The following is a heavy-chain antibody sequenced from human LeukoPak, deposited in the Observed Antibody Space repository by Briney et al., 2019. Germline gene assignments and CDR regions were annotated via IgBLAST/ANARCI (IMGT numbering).Heavy chain of an antibody. D-gene: IGHD5-18*01. CDR1: GYTFTSYG. V-gene: IGHV1-18*01. Sequence: ASVKVSCKASGYTFTSYGISWVRQAPGQGLEWMGWISAYNGSTNYAQKLQGRVTMTTDTSTSTAYMELRSLRSDDTAVYYCARAPPVDTAMVPFDYWGQGTLVTVSS. CDR3: ARAPPVDTAMVPFDY. CDR2: ISAYNGST. J-gene: IGHJ4*02.